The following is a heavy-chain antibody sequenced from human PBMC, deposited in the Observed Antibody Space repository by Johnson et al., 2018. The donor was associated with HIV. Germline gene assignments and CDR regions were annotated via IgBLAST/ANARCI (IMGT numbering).Heavy chain of an antibody. D-gene: IGHD3-3*01. V-gene: IGHV3-23*04. J-gene: IGHJ3*02. CDR3: ARGSYDFWSGYYTGHDAFDI. CDR1: GFTFSSYA. Sequence: VQLVESGGGVVQPGRSLRLSCAASGFTFSSYAMSWVRQAPGKGLEWVSAISGSGGSTYYADSVKGRFTISRDDSKNTLYLQMNSLRAEDTAVYYCARGSYDFWSGYYTGHDAFDIWGQGTMVTVSS. CDR2: ISGSGGST.